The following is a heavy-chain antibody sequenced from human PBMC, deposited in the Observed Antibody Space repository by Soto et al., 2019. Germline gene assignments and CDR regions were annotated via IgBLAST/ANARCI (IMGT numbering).Heavy chain of an antibody. CDR2: ISSSSSYT. V-gene: IGHV3-11*05. J-gene: IGHJ5*02. CDR3: ARLENLTMARGVIITSGWFDP. Sequence: QVQLVESGGGLVKPGGSLRLSCAASGFTFSDYYMSWIRQAPGKGLEWVSYISSSSSYTNYADSVKGRFTISRDNAKNSRYMQLNVLRADDTAVYYCARLENLTMARGVIITSGWFDPWGQGTLVTVSS. CDR1: GFTFSDYY. D-gene: IGHD3-10*01.